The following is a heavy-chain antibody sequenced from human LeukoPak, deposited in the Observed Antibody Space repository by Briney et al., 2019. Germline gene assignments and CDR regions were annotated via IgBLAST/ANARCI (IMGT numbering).Heavy chain of an antibody. CDR2: IKTDGSEK. D-gene: IGHD5-24*01. J-gene: IGHJ4*02. Sequence: GGSLRLSCEGSGFTFSNYWMGWVRQAPGKGLQWVANIKTDGSEKYYVDSVKGRFTISRDNAKNSLYLQMNSLRAEDTAVYYCAKVVLGRWLQLKSYYFDYWGQGTLVTVSS. CDR1: GFTFSNYW. CDR3: AKVVLGRWLQLKSYYFDY. V-gene: IGHV3-7*03.